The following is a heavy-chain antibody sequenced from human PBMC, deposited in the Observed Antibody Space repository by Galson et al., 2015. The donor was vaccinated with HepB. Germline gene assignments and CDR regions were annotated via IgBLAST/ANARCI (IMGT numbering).Heavy chain of an antibody. CDR1: GGTFSSYT. Sequence: SVKVSCKASGGTFSSYTISWVRQAPGQGLEWMGRIIPILGIANYAQKFQGRVTITADKSTSTAYMELSSLRSEDTAVYYCARVGGGYDLREALGFDYWGQGTLVTVSS. D-gene: IGHD5-12*01. CDR3: ARVGGGYDLREALGFDY. CDR2: IIPILGIA. V-gene: IGHV1-69*02. J-gene: IGHJ4*02.